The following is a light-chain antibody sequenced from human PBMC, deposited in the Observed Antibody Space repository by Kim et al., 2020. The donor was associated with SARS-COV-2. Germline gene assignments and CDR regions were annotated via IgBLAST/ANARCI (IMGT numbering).Light chain of an antibody. CDR1: QSLEYGDENTY. Sequence: DAVMTQSPLSLPVALGQPASISCRSSQSLEYGDENTYLNWFQQRPGQSPRRLIYEVSKRDSGVPDRFSGSESDTGFTLTISSVEAEDVGVYYCMQGTHWPYTFGQGTKLEI. CDR2: EVS. J-gene: IGKJ2*01. CDR3: MQGTHWPYT. V-gene: IGKV2-30*01.